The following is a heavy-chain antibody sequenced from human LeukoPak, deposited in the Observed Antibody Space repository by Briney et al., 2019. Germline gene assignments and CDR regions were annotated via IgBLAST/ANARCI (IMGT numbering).Heavy chain of an antibody. V-gene: IGHV3-53*01. J-gene: IGHJ4*02. D-gene: IGHD3-10*01. CDR1: GFTVSSNY. CDR2: IYSAGST. Sequence: GGSLRLSCAASGFTVSSNYMSWVRQAPGKGLKWVSIIYSAGSTYYADSVRGRFTISRDSSKNTVCLQMNSLRAEDTAVYYCASGGMGARKYYSDPFHYWGQGTLVTVSS. CDR3: ASGGMGARKYYSDPFHY.